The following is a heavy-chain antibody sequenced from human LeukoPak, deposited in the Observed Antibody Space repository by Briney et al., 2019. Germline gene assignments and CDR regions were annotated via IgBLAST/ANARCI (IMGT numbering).Heavy chain of an antibody. CDR2: IYTSGST. V-gene: IGHV4-61*02. Sequence: SQTLSLTCTVSGGSISSGSYYWSWIRQPAGKGLEWSGRIYTSGSTNYNPSLKSRVTISVDTSKNQFSLKLSSVTAADTAVYYCARPTTIDAVDIWGQGTMVTVSS. CDR3: ARPTTIDAVDI. D-gene: IGHD3-9*01. J-gene: IGHJ3*02. CDR1: GGSISSGSYY.